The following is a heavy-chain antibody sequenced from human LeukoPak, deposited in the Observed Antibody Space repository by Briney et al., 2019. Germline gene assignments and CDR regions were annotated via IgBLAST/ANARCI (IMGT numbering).Heavy chain of an antibody. CDR1: GLTFDTYG. J-gene: IGHJ5*02. V-gene: IGHV3-48*01. Sequence: GGSLRLSCTVSGLTFDTYGMSWVRQAPGKGLEWVSYISSSSSTIYYADSVKGRFTISRDNAKKSLYLQMNSLRAEDTAVYYCAKDNDDGDYEQSWFDPWGQGTLVTVSS. D-gene: IGHD4-17*01. CDR2: ISSSSSTI. CDR3: AKDNDDGDYEQSWFDP.